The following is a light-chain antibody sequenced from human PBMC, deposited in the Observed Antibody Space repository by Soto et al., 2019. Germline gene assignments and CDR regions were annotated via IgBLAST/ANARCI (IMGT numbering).Light chain of an antibody. CDR2: GAF. CDR3: QQYGSSPIT. J-gene: IGKJ5*01. V-gene: IGKV3-20*01. CDR1: RIFSNN. Sequence: VVAQAPATLSEYPGESASLSCMASRIFSNNLAWYQHKPGQPPRLLMYGAFTRAAGVPARFSGSASGTDFTLTISRLEPEDFAAYYCQQYGSSPITFGQGTRLEIK.